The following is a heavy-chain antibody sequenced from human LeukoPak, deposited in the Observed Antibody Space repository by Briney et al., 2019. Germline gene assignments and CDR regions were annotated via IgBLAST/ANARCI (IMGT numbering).Heavy chain of an antibody. Sequence: SETLSLTCTVSGGSISSSSYYWGWIRQPPGKGLEWIGSIYYSGSTYYNPSLKSRVTISVDTSKNQFSLKLSSVTAADTAVYYCARGQITMIVVVTPWFDPWGQGTLVTVSS. D-gene: IGHD3-22*01. CDR3: ARGQITMIVVVTPWFDP. J-gene: IGHJ5*02. V-gene: IGHV4-39*07. CDR1: GGSISSSSYY. CDR2: IYYSGST.